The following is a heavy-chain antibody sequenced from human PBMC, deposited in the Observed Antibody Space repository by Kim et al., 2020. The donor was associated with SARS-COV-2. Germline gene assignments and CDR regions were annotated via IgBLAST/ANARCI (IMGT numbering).Heavy chain of an antibody. V-gene: IGHV4-34*01. D-gene: IGHD3-22*01. J-gene: IGHJ4*02. CDR1: GGSFSSDY. CDR3: ARLTPYYDISGVDY. CDR2: INHSGST. Sequence: SETLSLTCAVYGGSFSSDYWSWIRQPPGKGLEWMWEINHSGSTNYNPSLKSRLTISVDTSKNQFSLKLTSVTAADTAVYYCARLTPYYDISGVDYWGQGTLVTVSS.